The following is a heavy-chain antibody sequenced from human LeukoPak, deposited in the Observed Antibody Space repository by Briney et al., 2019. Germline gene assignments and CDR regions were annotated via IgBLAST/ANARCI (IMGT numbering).Heavy chain of an antibody. J-gene: IGHJ4*02. CDR2: ITYDGINK. CDR1: GFTFSSNA. V-gene: IGHV3-30-3*01. CDR3: ARGLLGAPTSYFDY. D-gene: IGHD1-26*01. Sequence: GGSLRLSCAASGFTFSSNAMHWVRQAPGKGLEWVAAITYDGINKYYADSVKGRFTISRDNSKNTLYLQMNSLRAEDTAVYYCARGLLGAPTSYFDYWGQGTLVTVSS.